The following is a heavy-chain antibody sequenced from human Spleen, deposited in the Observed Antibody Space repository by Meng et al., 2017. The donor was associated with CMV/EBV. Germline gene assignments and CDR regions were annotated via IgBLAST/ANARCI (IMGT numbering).Heavy chain of an antibody. CDR1: YTFTIYD. Sequence: YTFTIYDINCVRLATGQGLDWMGWMNPNSGNTGYAQKFQGRVTITRNTSISTAYMELSSLRSEDTAVYYCSRARIAVAGRKGSYYFDYWGQGTLVTVSS. CDR2: MNPNSGNT. V-gene: IGHV1-8*03. J-gene: IGHJ4*02. CDR3: SRARIAVAGRKGSYYFDY. D-gene: IGHD6-19*01.